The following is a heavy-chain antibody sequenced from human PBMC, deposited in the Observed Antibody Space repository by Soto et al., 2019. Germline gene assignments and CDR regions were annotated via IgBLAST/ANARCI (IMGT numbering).Heavy chain of an antibody. CDR2: IIPIFGTA. D-gene: IGHD2-15*01. CDR1: GGTLSSYS. V-gene: IGHV1-69*13. Sequence: SVKVSCKTSGGTLSSYSFIWVRQAPGQGLEWMGGIIPIFGTANYAQKFQGRVTITADESTSTAYMELSSLRSEDTAVYYCARRVVAASYYYYGMDVWGQGTTVTVSS. CDR3: ARRVVAASYYYYGMDV. J-gene: IGHJ6*02.